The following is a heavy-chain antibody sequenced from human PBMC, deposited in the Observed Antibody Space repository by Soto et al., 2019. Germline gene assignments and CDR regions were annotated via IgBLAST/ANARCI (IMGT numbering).Heavy chain of an antibody. Sequence: QVQLVQSGAEVKKPGASVKVSCKASGYPFSKYAMHWVRQAPGQRLEWMGWINAGSGNTKYSQKFQGRVTITRDTSASTGYMELSSLRSEDTAVYYCARDDWQDFWSGSVGWFDPWGQGTLITVSS. J-gene: IGHJ5*02. CDR1: GYPFSKYA. V-gene: IGHV1-3*01. D-gene: IGHD3-3*01. CDR3: ARDDWQDFWSGSVGWFDP. CDR2: INAGSGNT.